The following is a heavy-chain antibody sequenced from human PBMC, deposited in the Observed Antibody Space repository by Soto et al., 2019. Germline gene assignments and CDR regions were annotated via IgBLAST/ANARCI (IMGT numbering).Heavy chain of an antibody. CDR2: ITSSGSTI. Sequence: QVPLVESGGGLVKPGGSLRLSCAASGFTFTDYYMTWIRQPPGKGLEWISYITSSGSTIYYADSVKGRFTVSRDNARNSLYLQMNSLRAEDTAVYYCARGRTASVSGNYPFDYWGQGTLVTVSS. CDR3: ARGRTASVSGNYPFDY. J-gene: IGHJ4*02. D-gene: IGHD1-7*01. CDR1: GFTFTDYY. V-gene: IGHV3-11*01.